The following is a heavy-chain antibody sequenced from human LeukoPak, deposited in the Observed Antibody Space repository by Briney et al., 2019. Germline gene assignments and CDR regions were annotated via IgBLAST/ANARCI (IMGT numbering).Heavy chain of an antibody. J-gene: IGHJ4*02. CDR3: ASRSPTNPDVATIDY. CDR1: GFTFSSYA. D-gene: IGHD5-24*01. CDR2: ISYDGSNK. V-gene: IGHV3-30-3*01. Sequence: PGGSLRLSCAASGFTFSSYAMHWVRQAPGKGLEWVAVISYDGSNKYYADSVKGRFTISRDNSKNTLYLQMNSLRAEDTAVYYCASRSPTNPDVATIDYWGQGTLVTVSS.